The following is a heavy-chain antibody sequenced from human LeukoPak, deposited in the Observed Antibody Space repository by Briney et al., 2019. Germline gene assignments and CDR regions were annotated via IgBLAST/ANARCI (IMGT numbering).Heavy chain of an antibody. CDR1: GFIFSSDA. J-gene: IGHJ4*02. CDR3: AKDRSCINDACHADFDY. D-gene: IGHD2-8*01. CDR2: ISGSGGST. V-gene: IGHV3-23*01. Sequence: GGSLRLSCAASGFIFSSDAMSWVRQGPGTGLGWVSTISGSGGSTYYADSAKGRFTISRDNSKNTVYLQMHSLSPEDKAVYYCAKDRSCINDACHADFDYWGQGTLVTVSS.